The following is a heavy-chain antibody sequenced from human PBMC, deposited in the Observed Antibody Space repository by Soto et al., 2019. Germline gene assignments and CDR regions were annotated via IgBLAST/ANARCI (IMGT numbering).Heavy chain of an antibody. CDR3: ARNGDNGQYFDD. CDR1: GFTFSSYE. V-gene: IGHV3-48*03. J-gene: IGHJ4*02. Sequence: PGGSLRLSCATTGFTFSSYEMIWVRQAPGKGLEWVSYISSSGDITYYADSVKGRFTISRDNAKNSLNLQMNSLRAEDTAVYYCARNGDNGQYFDDWGQGTQVTVSS. D-gene: IGHD2-8*01. CDR2: ISSSGDIT.